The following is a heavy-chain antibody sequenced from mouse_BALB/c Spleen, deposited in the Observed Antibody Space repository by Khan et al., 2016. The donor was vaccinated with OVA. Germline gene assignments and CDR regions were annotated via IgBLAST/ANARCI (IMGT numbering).Heavy chain of an antibody. Sequence: VQLQESGPGLVAPSQSLSITCTVSGFSLTSYGVNWVRQPPGKGLEWLGVIRGAGGTNYHSTLMSRLSISTDNSPSQVYLKLSSLTTDDSATYYCARRRTANYYAMDYWGQGTSVTVSS. V-gene: IGHV2-3*01. CDR1: GFSLTSYG. D-gene: IGHD1-2*01. CDR2: IRGAGGT. CDR3: ARRRTANYYAMDY. J-gene: IGHJ4*01.